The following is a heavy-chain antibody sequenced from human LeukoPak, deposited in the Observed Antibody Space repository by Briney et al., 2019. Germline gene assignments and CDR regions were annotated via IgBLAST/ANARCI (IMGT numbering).Heavy chain of an antibody. J-gene: IGHJ4*02. CDR2: ISYDGSNK. D-gene: IGHD1-7*01. V-gene: IGHV3-30*18. CDR1: GFTFSSYG. CDR3: AKDSNWNYLIQNHFDY. Sequence: GGSLRLSCAASGFTFSSYGMHWVRQAPGKGLEWVAVISYDGSNKYYAGSVKGRFTISRDNSKNTLYLQMNSLRAEDTAVYYCAKDSNWNYLIQNHFDYWGQGTLVTVSS.